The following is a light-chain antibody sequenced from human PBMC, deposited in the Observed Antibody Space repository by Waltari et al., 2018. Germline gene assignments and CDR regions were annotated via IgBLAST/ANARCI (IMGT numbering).Light chain of an antibody. CDR3: KAWNTKV. Sequence: SYELTQPPSVSVSPGQTAPITCSGDNLGDRYVSWYRQKPGHSPVLVIYQHSKRPSRFLERFSGSNSGNTATLTISGTQAMDEAYYYCKAWNTKVFGGGTKLTVL. CDR1: NLGDRY. J-gene: IGLJ2*01. CDR2: QHS. V-gene: IGLV3-1*01.